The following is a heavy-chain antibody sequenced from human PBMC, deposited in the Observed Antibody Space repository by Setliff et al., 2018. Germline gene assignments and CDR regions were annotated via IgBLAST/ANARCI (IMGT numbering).Heavy chain of an antibody. Sequence: GASVKVSCKASGYTFTDYYIHWVRQAPGQGLEWMGWINPLSTATKYAQRFQDRVAMTRDTSMNTAYMELMRLISDDTALYYCARVARKSRPLSYFDKWGQGTQVTVSS. D-gene: IGHD5-12*01. CDR1: GYTFTDYY. J-gene: IGHJ4*02. CDR3: ARVARKSRPLSYFDK. CDR2: INPLSTAT. V-gene: IGHV1-2*02.